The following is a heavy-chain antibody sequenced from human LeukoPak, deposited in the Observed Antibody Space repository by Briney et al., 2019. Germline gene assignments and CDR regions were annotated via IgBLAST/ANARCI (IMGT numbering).Heavy chain of an antibody. CDR3: ARGGGVDILTGFQY. V-gene: IGHV1-69*04. CDR2: IIPILDVT. CDR1: GGTFTNYA. D-gene: IGHD3-9*01. J-gene: IGHJ4*02. Sequence: GASVKVSCKASGGTFTNYAINWVRQAPGQGIEWMGRIIPILDVTNYAQKFQGRVTITADQSKSTACMGVSGLRSEDTAVYYCARGGGVDILTGFQYWGQGTLVTVSS.